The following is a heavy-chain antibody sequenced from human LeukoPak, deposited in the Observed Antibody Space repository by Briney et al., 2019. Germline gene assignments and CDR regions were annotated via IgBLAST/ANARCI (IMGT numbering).Heavy chain of an antibody. CDR1: GYTFTDYY. Sequence: ASVKVSCKASGYTFTDYYMHWVRQAPGQGLEWMGRFNPNTGGTTYVQYAQKFQGRVTMTRDTFLNTAYMELSRLRSDDTAVYYCARDVRGGDSRPPNYYYYYYMDVWGKGTTVTVSS. J-gene: IGHJ6*03. CDR3: ARDVRGGDSRPPNYYYYYYMDV. CDR2: FNPNTGGT. D-gene: IGHD2-21*02. V-gene: IGHV1-2*02.